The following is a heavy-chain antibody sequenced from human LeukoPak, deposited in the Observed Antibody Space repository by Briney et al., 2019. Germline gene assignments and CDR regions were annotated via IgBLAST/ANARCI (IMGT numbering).Heavy chain of an antibody. V-gene: IGHV4-34*01. CDR3: ARVEYYDSSDAFDI. CDR1: GGXFSGYY. CDR2: INHSGST. D-gene: IGHD3-22*01. J-gene: IGHJ3*02. Sequence: SETLSLTCAVYGGXFSGYYWSWIRQPPGKGLEWIGEINHSGSTNYNPSLKSRVTISVDTSKNQFSLKLSSVTAADTAVYYCARVEYYDSSDAFDIWGQGTMVTVSS.